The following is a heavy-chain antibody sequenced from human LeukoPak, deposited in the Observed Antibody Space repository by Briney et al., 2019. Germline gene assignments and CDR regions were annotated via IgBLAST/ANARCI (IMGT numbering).Heavy chain of an antibody. CDR1: GGSISSGDYC. CDR3: ARESADGEALDY. V-gene: IGHV4-61*08. J-gene: IGHJ4*02. CDR2: IYYSGST. Sequence: PSETLSLTCTVSGGSISSGDYCWSWIRQPPGKGLEWIGYIYYSGSTNYNPSLKSRVTISVDTSKNQFSLKLSSVTAADTAVYYCARESADGEALDYWGQGTLVTVSS.